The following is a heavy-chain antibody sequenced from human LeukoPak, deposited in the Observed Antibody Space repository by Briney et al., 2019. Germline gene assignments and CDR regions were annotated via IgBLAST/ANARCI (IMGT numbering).Heavy chain of an antibody. CDR2: MNPNSGNT. Sequence: ASVKVSCKASGYTFTSYDINWVRQATGQGLEWMGWMNPNSGNTGYAQKFQGRVTMTRNTSISTAYMELSSLRSEDTAVYYCARGGVIAVAYTTKTYYYYGMDVWGQGTTVTVSS. V-gene: IGHV1-8*01. CDR1: GYTFTSYD. D-gene: IGHD6-19*01. J-gene: IGHJ6*02. CDR3: ARGGVIAVAYTTKTYYYYGMDV.